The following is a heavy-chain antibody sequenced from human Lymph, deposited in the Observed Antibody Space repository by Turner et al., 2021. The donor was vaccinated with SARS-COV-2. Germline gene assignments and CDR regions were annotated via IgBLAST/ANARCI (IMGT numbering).Heavy chain of an antibody. J-gene: IGHJ6*02. CDR3: AKSLEIFWFRGGRGMDV. CDR1: GFPFNNCG. V-gene: IGHV3-30*18. CDR2: ISNEGSKK. Sequence: QVQLVDSGGRVVLPGRSLRLSCPASGFPFNNCGFHWVRQAPGKGLEWLAVISNEGSKKYYADSLKGRFTISKDHSRNTLYLQMNSLTDEDTAVYYCAKSLEIFWFRGGRGMDVWGQGTTVTVSS. D-gene: IGHD2-21*01.